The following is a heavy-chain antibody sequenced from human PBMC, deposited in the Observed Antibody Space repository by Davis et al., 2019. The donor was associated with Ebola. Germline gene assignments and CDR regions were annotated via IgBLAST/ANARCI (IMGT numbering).Heavy chain of an antibody. Sequence: GESLKISCAASGFTVSWNYMSWVRQAPGKGLEWVSVIYPGGATYYADSVKGRFTISRDNSKNTLYLQMNGLRAEDTAVYYCTTRIYDFWSDYILDYWGQGTLVTVSS. CDR2: IYPGGAT. J-gene: IGHJ4*02. V-gene: IGHV3-53*01. CDR3: TTRIYDFWSDYILDY. D-gene: IGHD3-3*01. CDR1: GFTVSWNY.